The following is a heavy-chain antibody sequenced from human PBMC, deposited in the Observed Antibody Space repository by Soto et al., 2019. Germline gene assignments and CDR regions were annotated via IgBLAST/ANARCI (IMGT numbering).Heavy chain of an antibody. J-gene: IGHJ6*03. Sequence: ASVNVSCKASGYTFTSYGISWVRQAPGQGLEWMGWISAYNGNTNYAQKLQGRVTMTTDTSTSTAYMELRSLRSDDTAVYYCARVGGTIRPIISYYYYYYMDVWGKGTTVTISS. D-gene: IGHD1-7*01. CDR3: ARVGGTIRPIISYYYYYYMDV. CDR2: ISAYNGNT. V-gene: IGHV1-18*01. CDR1: GYTFTSYG.